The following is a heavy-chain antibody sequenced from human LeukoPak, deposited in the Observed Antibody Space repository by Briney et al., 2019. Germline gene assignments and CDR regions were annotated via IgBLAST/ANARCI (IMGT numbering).Heavy chain of an antibody. J-gene: IGHJ4*02. CDR1: GITFSSYS. D-gene: IGHD2-2*01. CDR3: AKVGADIVVVPAAHYFDY. V-gene: IGHV3-48*01. Sequence: PGGSLRLSCVASGITFSSYSMNWVRQAPGKGLEWVSYISSFSGTINYADSVKGPFTISRDNAKNSLYLQMNRLRVEDTAVYYCAKVGADIVVVPAAHYFDYWGQGTLVTVSS. CDR2: ISSFSGTI.